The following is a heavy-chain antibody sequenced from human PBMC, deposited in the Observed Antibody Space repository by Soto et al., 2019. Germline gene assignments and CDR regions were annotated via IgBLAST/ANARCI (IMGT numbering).Heavy chain of an antibody. D-gene: IGHD6-13*01. CDR2: ISSNGGST. CDR1: GFTFSSYA. J-gene: IGHJ4*02. CDR3: VKENKDSSSWYFDY. V-gene: IGHV3-64D*09. Sequence: GESLKISCSASGFTFSSYAMHWVRQAPGKGLEYVSAISSNGGSTYYADSVKGRFTISRDNSKNTLYLQMSSLRAEDTAVYYCVKENKDSSSWYFDYWGQGTLVTVSS.